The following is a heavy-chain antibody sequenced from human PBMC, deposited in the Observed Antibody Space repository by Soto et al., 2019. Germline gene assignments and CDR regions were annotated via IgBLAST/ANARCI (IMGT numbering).Heavy chain of an antibody. CDR2: IYYSGST. CDR3: ACTYYDILTGYYSLDY. D-gene: IGHD3-9*01. Sequence: GSLRLSCAASGFTFSSNAMSWVRQAPGKGLEWIGSIYYSGSTYYNPSLKSRVTISVDTSKNQFSLKLSSVTAADTAVYYCACTYYDILTGYYSLDYWGQGTLVTVSS. J-gene: IGHJ4*02. CDR1: GFTFSSNA. V-gene: IGHV4-39*01.